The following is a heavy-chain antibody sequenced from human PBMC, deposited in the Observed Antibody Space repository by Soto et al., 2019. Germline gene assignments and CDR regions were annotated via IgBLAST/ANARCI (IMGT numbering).Heavy chain of an antibody. J-gene: IGHJ1*01. CDR3: AMDYGDRPEYFKH. Sequence: QVQLVQSVPDLKRPGASMKVSCKASGYTFTSYGISWVRQAPGQGLEWMAWISPLNGRTQYSQKAQGRVTLSTDTSSNTAYMEMTTLRVDDTAVYYCAMDYGDRPEYFKHWGQGTLVTVS. CDR2: ISPLNGRT. V-gene: IGHV1-18*04. D-gene: IGHD4-17*01. CDR1: GYTFTSYG.